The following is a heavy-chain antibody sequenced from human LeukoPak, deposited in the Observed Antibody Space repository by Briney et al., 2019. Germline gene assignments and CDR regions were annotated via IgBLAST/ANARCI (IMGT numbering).Heavy chain of an antibody. J-gene: IGHJ4*02. Sequence: PGGSLRLSCAASGFTVSSDDMSWVRQVRQAPGKGLEWVSAICGGGNTYYADSVKGRFTISRDNSKNTLYLQMNSLRAEDTAVYYCARHRRISSRDFEYWGQGTLVTVSS. CDR1: GFTVSSDD. V-gene: IGHV3-53*01. CDR3: ARHRRISSRDFEY. CDR2: ICGGGNT. D-gene: IGHD1-14*01.